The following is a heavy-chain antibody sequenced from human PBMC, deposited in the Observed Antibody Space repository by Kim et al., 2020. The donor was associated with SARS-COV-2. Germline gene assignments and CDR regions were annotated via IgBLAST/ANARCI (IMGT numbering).Heavy chain of an antibody. J-gene: IGHJ4*02. CDR3: ARHGDTPSDMGSLWYYYDSSGYYPIYLPV. V-gene: IGHV4-39*01. CDR1: GGSISSSSYY. CDR2: IYYSGST. Sequence: SETLSLTCTVSGGSISSSSYYWGWIRQPPGKGLEWIGSIYYSGSTYYNPSLKSRVTISVDTSKNQFSLKLSSVTAADTAVYYCARHGDTPSDMGSLWYYYDSSGYYPIYLPVWSQGTLVTVSS. D-gene: IGHD3-22*01.